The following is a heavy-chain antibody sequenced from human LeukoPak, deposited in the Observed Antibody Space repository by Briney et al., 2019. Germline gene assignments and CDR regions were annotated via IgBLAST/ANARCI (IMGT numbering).Heavy chain of an antibody. J-gene: IGHJ4*02. V-gene: IGHV3-9*01. D-gene: IGHD5-12*01. CDR2: ISWHSNSI. CDR3: VKDMSASSGYEFDF. Sequence: GRSLTLSCAASGFTFDDYAMHWVRQFPGKGLEWVSGISWHSNSIDYADSVRGRLTISRDNAKNSLYLQMNSLRPEDTALYYCVKDMSASSGYEFDFWGQGTLVSVSS. CDR1: GFTFDDYA.